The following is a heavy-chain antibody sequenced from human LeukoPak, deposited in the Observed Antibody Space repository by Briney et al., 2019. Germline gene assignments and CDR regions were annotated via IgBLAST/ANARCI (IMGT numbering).Heavy chain of an antibody. CDR2: ISYDGSNK. V-gene: IGHV3-30-3*01. CDR3: ARDSARGANHYYYGMDV. J-gene: IGHJ6*02. CDR1: GFIFSGYA. Sequence: GGSLRLSCAVSGFIFSGYAMHWVRQAPGKGLEWVAVISYDGSNKYYADSVKGRFTISRDNSKNTLYLQMDSLRAEDTAVYYCARDSARGANHYYYGMDVWAKGPRSPSP. D-gene: IGHD3-10*01.